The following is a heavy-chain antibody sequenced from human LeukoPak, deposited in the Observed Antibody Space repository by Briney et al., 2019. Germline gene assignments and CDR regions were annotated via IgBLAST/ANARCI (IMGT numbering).Heavy chain of an antibody. CDR3: AKPRAVGVNAFFDY. CDR1: GFTFSSYA. V-gene: IGHV3-23*01. CDR2: VSGSGGST. Sequence: GGSPRLSCAASGFTFSSYAMRWVRQAPGKGLEWVSSVSGSGGSTYYADSVKGRFTIFRDNSKNTLYLQMNSLRAEDTAIYYCAKPRAVGVNAFFDYWGQGTLVTVSS. J-gene: IGHJ4*02.